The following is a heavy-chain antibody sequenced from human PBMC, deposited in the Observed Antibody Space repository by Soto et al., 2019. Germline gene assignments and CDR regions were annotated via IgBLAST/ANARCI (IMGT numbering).Heavy chain of an antibody. Sequence: PGGSLRLSCVGSGFTFSTYSINWVRQAPGKGLEWVSSISSRSDIYYADSVKGRFTISRDNAKNSVSLQMNSLRAEDTAVYYCAREYTAWPLAYGLDVWGQGTTATVS. CDR3: AREYTAWPLAYGLDV. CDR1: GFTFSTYS. CDR2: ISSRSDI. V-gene: IGHV3-21*01. D-gene: IGHD2-2*02. J-gene: IGHJ6*02.